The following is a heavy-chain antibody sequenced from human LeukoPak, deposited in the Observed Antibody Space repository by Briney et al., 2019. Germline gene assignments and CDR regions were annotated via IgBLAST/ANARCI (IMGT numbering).Heavy chain of an antibody. J-gene: IGHJ3*02. D-gene: IGHD1/OR15-1a*01. V-gene: IGHV4-4*07. Sequence: SETLSLTCTVSGGSISTYYWGWIRQPAGKGLEWIGRIYTSGSTNYNPSLKSRVTMSVDTSKNQFSLKLSSVTAADTAVYFCARGTVPNAFDIWGQGTIVTVS. CDR2: IYTSGST. CDR3: ARGTVPNAFDI. CDR1: GGSISTYY.